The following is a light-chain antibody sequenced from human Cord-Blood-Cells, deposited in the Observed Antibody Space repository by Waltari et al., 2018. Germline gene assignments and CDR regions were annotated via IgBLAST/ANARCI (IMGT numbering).Light chain of an antibody. CDR3: QVWDSSSDRVV. CDR1: NIGSKS. Sequence: SYVLTQPPSVSVAPGKTARITCGGNNIGSKSVHWYQQKPGQAPVLVIYYDSDRPSGIPELFSGSNSGNTATLTISRVEAGDEADYYCQVWDSSSDRVVFGGGTKLTVL. J-gene: IGLJ2*01. CDR2: YDS. V-gene: IGLV3-21*04.